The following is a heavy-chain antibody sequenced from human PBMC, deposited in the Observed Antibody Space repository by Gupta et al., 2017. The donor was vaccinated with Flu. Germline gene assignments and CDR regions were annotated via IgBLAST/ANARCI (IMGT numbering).Heavy chain of an antibody. CDR1: GFTFSSYA. Sequence: VQPGGSLRLSCAASGFTFSSYAMSWVRQAPGKGLEWVSAISGSGGSTYYADSVKGRFTISRDNSKNTLYLQMNSLRAEDTAVYYCAKDRQVVVAATGWFDPWGQGTLVTVSS. CDR3: AKDRQVVVAATGWFDP. V-gene: IGHV3-23*01. D-gene: IGHD2-15*01. J-gene: IGHJ5*02. CDR2: ISGSGGST.